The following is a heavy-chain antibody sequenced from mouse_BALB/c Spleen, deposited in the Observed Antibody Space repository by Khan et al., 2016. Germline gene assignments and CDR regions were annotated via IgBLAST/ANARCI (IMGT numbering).Heavy chain of an antibody. CDR3: ARGDYDGYYAMDY. Sequence: LVKTGASVKISCKASDYSFTGYYMHWVKQSHGKSLEWFGYISCYNGATNYNQKFKGKATFTVDTCSSTAYMQFNSLTSEDSAVYYCARGDYDGYYAMDYWGQGTSVAVSS. CDR2: ISCYNGAT. D-gene: IGHD2-4*01. J-gene: IGHJ4*01. V-gene: IGHV1S34*01. CDR1: DYSFTGYY.